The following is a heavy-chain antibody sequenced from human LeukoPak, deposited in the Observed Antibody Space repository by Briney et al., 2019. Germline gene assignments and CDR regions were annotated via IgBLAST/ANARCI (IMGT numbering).Heavy chain of an antibody. V-gene: IGHV3-53*01. J-gene: IGHJ4*02. Sequence: PGGSLRLSCAASGFTVSSNYMSWVRQAPGKGLEWVSVIYSGGSTYYADSVKGRFTISRDNSKNTLYLQMNSLRAEDTAVYYCARVYTTMGLDYWGQGTLVTASS. CDR3: ARVYTTMGLDY. CDR1: GFTVSSNY. D-gene: IGHD5-18*01. CDR2: IYSGGST.